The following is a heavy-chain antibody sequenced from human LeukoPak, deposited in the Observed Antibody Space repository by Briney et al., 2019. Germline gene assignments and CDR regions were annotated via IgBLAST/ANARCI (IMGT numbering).Heavy chain of an antibody. V-gene: IGHV1-2*02. Sequence: ASVKVSCKASGYTFTGYYMHWERQAPGQGLEWMGWINPNSGGTNYAQKFQGRVTMTRDTSISTAYMELSRLRSDDTAVYYCARVGYSGSYRYLYYFDYWGQGTLVTVSS. CDR2: INPNSGGT. CDR1: GYTFTGYY. J-gene: IGHJ4*02. D-gene: IGHD1-26*01. CDR3: ARVGYSGSYRYLYYFDY.